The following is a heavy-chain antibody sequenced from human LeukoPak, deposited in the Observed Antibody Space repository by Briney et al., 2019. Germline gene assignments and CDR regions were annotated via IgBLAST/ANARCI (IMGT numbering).Heavy chain of an antibody. CDR2: IYRGAPT. V-gene: IGHV3-53*01. Sequence: GGSVGLSCAASGFTVSSKYMSWVRQARGKGLEWGSVIYRGAPTYYAAYVKRPFHSSIHNSQNTLYLQMNSLSAEDTDLYYCARDRRYYDSSGYYFHWYFDLWGRGTLLTVSS. CDR3: ARDRRYYDSSGYYFHWYFDL. J-gene: IGHJ2*01. CDR1: GFTVSSKY. D-gene: IGHD3-22*01.